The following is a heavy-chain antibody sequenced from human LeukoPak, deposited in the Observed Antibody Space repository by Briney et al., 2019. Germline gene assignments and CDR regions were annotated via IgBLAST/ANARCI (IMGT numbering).Heavy chain of an antibody. V-gene: IGHV3-11*04. J-gene: IGHJ6*03. Sequence: GGSVRLSCVASGFSLSDYYMSWIRQAPGKGLEWVSYIGSTIYYADSVKGRFTISRDNAKNSLYLQMNSLRAEDTAVYYCARDRGIVGTTGYYYMDVWGKGTTVTVSS. CDR3: ARDRGIVGTTGYYYMDV. CDR1: GFSLSDYY. CDR2: IGSTI. D-gene: IGHD1-26*01.